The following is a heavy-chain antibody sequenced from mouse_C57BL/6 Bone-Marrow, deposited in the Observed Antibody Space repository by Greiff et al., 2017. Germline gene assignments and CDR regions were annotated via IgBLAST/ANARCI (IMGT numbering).Heavy chain of an antibody. V-gene: IGHV14-2*01. D-gene: IGHD1-1*01. J-gene: IGHJ3*01. CDR1: GFNIKDYY. CDR2: IDPEDGET. CDR3: ALYGSSPAWFAY. Sequence: VQLKESGAELVKPGASVKLSCTASGFNIKDYYMHWVKQRTEQGLEWIGRIDPEDGETKYAPKFPGKATITADTSSNTAYLQLSSLTSEDTAVYYCALYGSSPAWFAYWGQGTLVTVSA.